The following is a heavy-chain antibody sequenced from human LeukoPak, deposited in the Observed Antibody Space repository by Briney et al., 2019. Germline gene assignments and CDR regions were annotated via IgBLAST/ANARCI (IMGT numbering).Heavy chain of an antibody. D-gene: IGHD4-17*01. CDR3: ARVSHYGDNDY. V-gene: IGHV4-39*07. CDR2: IYYSGST. CDR1: GGSISSSSYY. Sequence: SETLSLTCTVSGGSISSSSYYWGWIRQPPGKGLEWIGSIYYSGSTYYNPSLKSRVTISVDTSKNQFSLKLSSVTAADTAVYYCARVSHYGDNDYWGQGTLVTVSS. J-gene: IGHJ4*02.